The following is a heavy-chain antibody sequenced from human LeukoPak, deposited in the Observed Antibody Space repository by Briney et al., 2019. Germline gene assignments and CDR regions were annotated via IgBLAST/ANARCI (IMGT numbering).Heavy chain of an antibody. CDR2: MNPNSGNT. Sequence: GASVKVSCKASGYTFTSYGISWVRQATGQGLEWMGWMNPNSGNTGYAQKFQGRVTITRNTSISTAYMELSSLRSEDTAVYYCARGRSSPYYYYYYMDVWGKGTTVTVSS. CDR3: ARGRSSPYYYYYYMDV. J-gene: IGHJ6*03. CDR1: GYTFTSYG. V-gene: IGHV1-8*03. D-gene: IGHD2-2*01.